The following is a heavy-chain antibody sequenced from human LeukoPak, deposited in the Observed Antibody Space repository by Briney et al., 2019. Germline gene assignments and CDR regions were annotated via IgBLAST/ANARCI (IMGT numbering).Heavy chain of an antibody. CDR3: ARGLEYSSSGSDY. CDR2: IYHSGST. D-gene: IGHD6-6*01. V-gene: IGHV4-38-2*02. CDR1: GYSISSGYY. J-gene: IGHJ4*02. Sequence: PSETLSLTCTVSGYSISSGYYWGWIRQPLGKGLEWIGSIYHSGSTYYNPSLKSRVTISVDTSKNQFSLKLSSVTAADTAVYYCARGLEYSSSGSDYWGQGTLVTVSS.